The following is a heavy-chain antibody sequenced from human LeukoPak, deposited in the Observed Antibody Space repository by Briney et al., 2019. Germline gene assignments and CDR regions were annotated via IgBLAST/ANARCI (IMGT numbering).Heavy chain of an antibody. V-gene: IGHV4-39*01. CDR2: IYYSGST. CDR3: ARQPSIAAAGNFDY. J-gene: IGHJ4*02. CDR1: GGSVSSGSYY. D-gene: IGHD6-13*01. Sequence: SETLSLTCTVSGGSVSSGSYYWGWIRQPPGKGLEWIGSIYYSGSTYYNPSLKSRVTISVDTSKNQFSLKLSSVTAADTAVYYCARQPSIAAAGNFDYWGQGTLVTVSS.